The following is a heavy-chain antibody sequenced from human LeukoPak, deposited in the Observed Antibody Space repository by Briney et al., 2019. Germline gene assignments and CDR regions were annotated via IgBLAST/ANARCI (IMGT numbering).Heavy chain of an antibody. V-gene: IGHV3-74*01. D-gene: IGHD2-8*01. CDR3: AKDPDCTSGICYTFFDY. J-gene: IGHJ4*02. CDR2: INSDGRST. Sequence: GGSLRLSCAASGFTFSSYWMHWVRQAPGKGLVGVSRINSDGRSTNYADSVKGRFTISRDNAKNTLYLQMDSLRAEDTAVYYCAKDPDCTSGICYTFFDYWGQGTLVTVSS. CDR1: GFTFSSYW.